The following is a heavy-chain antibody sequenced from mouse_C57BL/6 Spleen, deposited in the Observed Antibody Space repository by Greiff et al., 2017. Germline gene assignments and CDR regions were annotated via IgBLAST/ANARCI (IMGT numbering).Heavy chain of an antibody. Sequence: VQLQQSGAELVRPGTSVKLSCKASGYTFTSYWMHWVKQRPGQGLEWIGVIDPSDSYTNYNQKFKGKATLTVDTSSSTAYMQLSSLTSEDSAVYYCARYREAWFAYWGQGTLVTVSA. CDR1: GYTFTSYW. CDR2: IDPSDSYT. CDR3: ARYREAWFAY. J-gene: IGHJ3*01. V-gene: IGHV1-59*01.